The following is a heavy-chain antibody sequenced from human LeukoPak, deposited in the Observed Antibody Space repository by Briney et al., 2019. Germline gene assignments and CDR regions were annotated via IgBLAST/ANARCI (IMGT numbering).Heavy chain of an antibody. J-gene: IGHJ4*02. V-gene: IGHV4-39*01. Sequence: SETLSLTCTVSGGSISSSSYYLGWIRQPPGKGLEWIGSIYYSGSTYYNPSLKSRVTISVDTSKNQFSLKLSSVTAADTAVYYCARHLTVYYFDYWGQGTLVTVSS. CDR1: GGSISSSSYY. CDR3: ARHLTVYYFDY. D-gene: IGHD4-17*01. CDR2: IYYSGST.